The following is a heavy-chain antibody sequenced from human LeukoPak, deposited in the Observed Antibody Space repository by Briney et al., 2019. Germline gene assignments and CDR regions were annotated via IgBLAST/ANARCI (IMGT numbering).Heavy chain of an antibody. CDR1: GFTFRSYA. V-gene: IGHV3-23*01. Sequence: GGSLRLSCAASGFTFRSYAMSWVRQAPGKGLEWVSSISGSGGSTYYADSVKGRFTISRDNSKYTLYLQMNSLRDEDTAVYYCARRDYGSGSFFGIDYWGQGTLVTVSS. J-gene: IGHJ4*02. D-gene: IGHD3-10*01. CDR3: ARRDYGSGSFFGIDY. CDR2: ISGSGGST.